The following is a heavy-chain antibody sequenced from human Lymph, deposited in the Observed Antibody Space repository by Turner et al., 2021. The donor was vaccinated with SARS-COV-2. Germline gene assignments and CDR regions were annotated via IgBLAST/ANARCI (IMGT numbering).Heavy chain of an antibody. D-gene: IGHD3-10*01. CDR3: ARSRDLQSMVRGVDPFDY. CDR2: IHPNSGGT. J-gene: IGHJ4*02. V-gene: IGHV1-2*02. CDR1: GYTLTGYY. Sequence: QVQLVQSGAEVKKPEASVKVSCQASGYTLTGYYMHWVRQAPGQGLEWMGWIHPNSGGTNYAQKFQGRVTMTRDTSISTAYMDLSRLRSDDTAMYYCARSRDLQSMVRGVDPFDYWGQGTLVTVSS.